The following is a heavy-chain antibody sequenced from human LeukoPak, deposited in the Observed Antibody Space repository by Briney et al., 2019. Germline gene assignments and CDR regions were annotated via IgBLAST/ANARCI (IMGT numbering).Heavy chain of an antibody. CDR1: GGTFSSYS. D-gene: IGHD1-14*01. CDR2: IIPILGIA. Sequence: SVKVYCKASGGTFSSYSISWVRQAPGQGLEWMGRIIPILGIANYAQKFQGRVTITADKSTSTAYMELSSLRSEDTAVYYCARREPTDAFDSWGQGTMVTVTS. V-gene: IGHV1-69*02. CDR3: ARREPTDAFDS. J-gene: IGHJ3*02.